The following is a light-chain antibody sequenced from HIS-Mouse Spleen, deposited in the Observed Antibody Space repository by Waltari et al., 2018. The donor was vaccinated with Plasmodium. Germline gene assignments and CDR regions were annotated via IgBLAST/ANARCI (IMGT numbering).Light chain of an antibody. Sequence: EIVMTQSPATLSVSPGERATLSCRASQSVSSNLAWYQQKPGQAPRLRIYGASTRATGIPARFSGSGPGTEFTLTISSLQSEDFAVYYCQHYNNWSFTFGPGTKVDIK. V-gene: IGKV3-15*01. J-gene: IGKJ3*01. CDR3: QHYNNWSFT. CDR2: GAS. CDR1: QSVSSN.